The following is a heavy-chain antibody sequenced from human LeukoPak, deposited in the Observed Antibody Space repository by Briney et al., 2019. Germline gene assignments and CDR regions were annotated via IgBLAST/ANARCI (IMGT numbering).Heavy chain of an antibody. V-gene: IGHV3-48*02. D-gene: IGHD1-26*01. CDR1: GFTFSSYD. CDR3: ATSGSYRFDY. CDR2: ISSSSNTI. Sequence: GGSLRLSCAVSGFTFSSYDVNWVRQAPGKGLEWVSCISSSSNTIYYADSVKGRFTISRDNAQNSLYLQMNSLRDEDTAVYYCATSGSYRFDYWGQGTLVTVSS. J-gene: IGHJ4*02.